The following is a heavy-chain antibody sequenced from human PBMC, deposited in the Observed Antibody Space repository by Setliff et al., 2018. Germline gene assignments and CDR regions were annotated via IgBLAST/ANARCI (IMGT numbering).Heavy chain of an antibody. D-gene: IGHD3-3*01. J-gene: IGHJ3*02. CDR2: IYASGYT. V-gene: IGHV4-61*02. CDR3: ARHKAGITIFGVVINPDAFDI. CDR1: GGSIKSGSYY. Sequence: SETLSLTCTVSGGSIKSGSYYWSWIRQPAGKGLEWIGRIYASGYTNYNPSLKSRVTISVETSKNQFSLKLSSVTAADTAVYYCARHKAGITIFGVVINPDAFDIWGQGTMVTVSS.